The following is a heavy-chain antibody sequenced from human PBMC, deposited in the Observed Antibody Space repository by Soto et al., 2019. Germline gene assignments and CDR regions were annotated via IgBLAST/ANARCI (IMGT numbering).Heavy chain of an antibody. Sequence: AERTLRLSCAPCGFILSSYAMIWVRQARGQGLEWVSAISGSGADTYYTESVKGRFTISRDNYKYTLYLQMNSLRAEDTAVYYCAKDAGSGGGSVFEYWGQGTLVTVSS. D-gene: IGHD2-15*01. CDR2: ISGSGADT. CDR3: AKDAGSGGGSVFEY. J-gene: IGHJ4*02. V-gene: IGHV3-23*01. CDR1: GFILSSYA.